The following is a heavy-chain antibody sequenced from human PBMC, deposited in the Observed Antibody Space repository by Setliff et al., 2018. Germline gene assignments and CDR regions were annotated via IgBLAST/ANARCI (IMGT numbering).Heavy chain of an antibody. D-gene: IGHD1-26*01. CDR2: NNAGNGNI. J-gene: IGHJ4*02. CDR3: ARGDVYSGSYYHFDY. V-gene: IGHV1-3*01. CDR1: GDTSTTYA. Sequence: ASGKVSCKASGDTSTTYAIHWVRQVPGQGLEWMGWNNAGNGNIRYSQNFQGRVTITRDTSASTAYMDLSSLTSEDTAIYYCARGDVYSGSYYHFDYWGQGTLGTV.